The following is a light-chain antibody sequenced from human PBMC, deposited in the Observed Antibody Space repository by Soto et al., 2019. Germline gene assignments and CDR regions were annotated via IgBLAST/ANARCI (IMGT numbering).Light chain of an antibody. CDR1: QSVLYTSNNNNY. Sequence: DIVMIQSPDSLAVSLGETATINCKSTQSVLYTSNNNNYLAWYQKKPGQPPKLLIYWASTRESGVPDRFSGSGSGTDFTLTISSLQAEDVAVYYCQQYYSVRRTFGQGTKLEI. V-gene: IGKV4-1*01. CDR3: QQYYSVRRT. J-gene: IGKJ2*01. CDR2: WAS.